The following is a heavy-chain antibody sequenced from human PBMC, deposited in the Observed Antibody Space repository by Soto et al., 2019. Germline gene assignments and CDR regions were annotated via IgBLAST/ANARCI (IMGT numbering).Heavy chain of an antibody. Sequence: GVLRLSCAASGFTFSDYYMSWIGQAPGKGLEWVSYISSSGSTIYYADSVKGRFTISRDNAKNSLYLQMNSLRAEDTAVYYCARVGYDFWSGYYRDYYGMDVWGQGTTVTVSS. CDR3: ARVGYDFWSGYYRDYYGMDV. CDR2: ISSSGSTI. CDR1: GFTFSDYY. D-gene: IGHD3-3*01. J-gene: IGHJ6*02. V-gene: IGHV3-11*01.